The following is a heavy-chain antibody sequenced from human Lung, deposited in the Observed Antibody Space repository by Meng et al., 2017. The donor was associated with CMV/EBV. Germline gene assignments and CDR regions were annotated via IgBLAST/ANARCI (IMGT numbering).Heavy chain of an antibody. Sequence: GESLKISCEASGFTFTYYSINWVRQAPGKGLEWISSVSSSSNFIYYADSVKGRFTISRDNAKNSVYLQMNSLRAEDTAVYYCVRDVARRAAPPFDYWGQG. V-gene: IGHV3-21*01. CDR2: VSSSSNFI. J-gene: IGHJ4*02. CDR3: VRDVARRAAPPFDY. CDR1: GFTFTYYS. D-gene: IGHD6-6*01.